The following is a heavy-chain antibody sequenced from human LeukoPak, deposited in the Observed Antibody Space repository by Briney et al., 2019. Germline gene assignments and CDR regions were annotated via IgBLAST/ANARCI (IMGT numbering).Heavy chain of an antibody. CDR1: GFTFDDYA. Sequence: SGGSLRLSCAASGFTFDDYAMHWVRQAPGKGLEWVSGISWNSGSIGYADSVKGRFTISRDNAKNSLYLQMNSLRAEDTALYYCAKDISVYYYYMDVWGKGTTVTVSS. V-gene: IGHV3-9*01. J-gene: IGHJ6*03. CDR3: AKDISVYYYYMDV. D-gene: IGHD3-16*02. CDR2: ISWNSGSI.